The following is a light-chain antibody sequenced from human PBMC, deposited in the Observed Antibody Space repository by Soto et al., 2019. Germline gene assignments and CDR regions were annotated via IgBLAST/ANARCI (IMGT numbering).Light chain of an antibody. CDR2: VNSDGSH. Sequence: QSVLTPSPSASASLGASVKLTCTLSSGHSSYAIACYQHQTEKSPRYLMKVNSDGSHSKGDGIPDRFSGSPSGAERYLTISSIQSQDEADCYCQTWGTVLWVFFGGTKLTVL. CDR1: SGHSSYA. J-gene: IGLJ3*02. CDR3: QTWGTVLWV. V-gene: IGLV4-69*01.